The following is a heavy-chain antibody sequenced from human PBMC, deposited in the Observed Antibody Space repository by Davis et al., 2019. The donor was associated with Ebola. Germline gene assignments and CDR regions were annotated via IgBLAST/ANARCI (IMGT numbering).Heavy chain of an antibody. CDR1: GFTVSSNY. CDR2: ISSDSDYI. CDR3: TLLQEHL. Sequence: GESLKISCAASGFTVSSNYMSWVRQAPGKGLEWVSSISSDSDYIYYADSAKGRFTISRDNAKNSLYLQMNSLHQGPIGLPPGTLLQEHLWG. V-gene: IGHV3-21*01. J-gene: IGHJ6*01.